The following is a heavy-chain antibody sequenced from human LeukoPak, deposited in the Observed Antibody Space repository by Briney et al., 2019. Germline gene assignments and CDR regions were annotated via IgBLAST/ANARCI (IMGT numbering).Heavy chain of an antibody. Sequence: ASVKVSCKASGYTFTGYYMHWVRQAPGQGLEWMGWVNPNSGGTNYAQKFQGRVTMTRDTSISTAYMELSRLRSDDTAVYYCARGSLLRQLVLGLVYWGQGTLVTVSS. J-gene: IGHJ4*02. CDR3: ARGSLLRQLVLGLVY. CDR1: GYTFTGYY. CDR2: VNPNSGGT. V-gene: IGHV1-2*02. D-gene: IGHD6-13*01.